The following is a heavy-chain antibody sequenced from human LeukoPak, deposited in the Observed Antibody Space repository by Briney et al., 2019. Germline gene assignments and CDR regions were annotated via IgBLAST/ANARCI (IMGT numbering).Heavy chain of an antibody. CDR2: IYPRDSDT. Sequence: GESLKISCKGSGYNFTSYWIAWVRQMPGKGLEWMGSIYPRDSDTKYSPSFQGQVTISADKSISTAYLQWSSLKASDTAIYFCASVMGSTVPSAFDIWGQGTMVTVSS. J-gene: IGHJ3*02. D-gene: IGHD4-17*01. V-gene: IGHV5-51*01. CDR1: GYNFTSYW. CDR3: ASVMGSTVPSAFDI.